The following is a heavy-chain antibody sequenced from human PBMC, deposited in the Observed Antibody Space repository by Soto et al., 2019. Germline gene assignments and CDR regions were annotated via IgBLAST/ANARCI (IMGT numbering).Heavy chain of an antibody. CDR1: CGSIISGDYY. V-gene: IGHV4-30-4*01. CDR3: ASQVPGAFDI. Sequence: SETLSLTCTFSCGSIISGDYYWSWIRQPPGKGLEWIGYIYYSGSTYYNPSLKSRVTISVDTSKNQFSLKLSSVTAADTAVYYCASQVPGAFDIWGQGTMVTVSS. J-gene: IGHJ3*02. CDR2: IYYSGST. D-gene: IGHD7-27*01.